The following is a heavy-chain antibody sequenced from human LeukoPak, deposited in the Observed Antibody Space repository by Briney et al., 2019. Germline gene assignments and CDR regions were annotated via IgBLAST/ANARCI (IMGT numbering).Heavy chain of an antibody. CDR3: ASDASLCGGDCYPYWYFDL. J-gene: IGHJ2*01. D-gene: IGHD2-21*02. Sequence: GGSLRLPCAASGFTFSSYGMHWVRQAPGKGLEWVAVISYDGSNKYYADSVKGRSTISRDNSKNTLYLQMNSLRAEDTAVYYCASDASLCGGDCYPYWYFDLWGRGTLVTVSS. CDR2: ISYDGSNK. CDR1: GFTFSSYG. V-gene: IGHV3-30*03.